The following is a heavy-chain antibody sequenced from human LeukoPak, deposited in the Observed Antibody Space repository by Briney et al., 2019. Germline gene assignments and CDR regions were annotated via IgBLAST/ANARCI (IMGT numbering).Heavy chain of an antibody. V-gene: IGHV3-7*01. D-gene: IGHD2-21*02. Sequence: PGGSLRLSCAASGFTFSSYWMSWVRQAPGKGLEWVANIKQDGSEKYYVDSVKGRFTISRDNAKNSLYLQMNSLRAEDTAVYYCARFHIVVVTAVDYWDQGTLVTVSS. J-gene: IGHJ4*02. CDR1: GFTFSSYW. CDR2: IKQDGSEK. CDR3: ARFHIVVVTAVDY.